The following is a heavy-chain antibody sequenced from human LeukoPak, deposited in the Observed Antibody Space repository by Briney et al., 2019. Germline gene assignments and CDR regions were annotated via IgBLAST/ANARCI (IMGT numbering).Heavy chain of an antibody. CDR3: ARGNTYYYDSSGHAFDI. V-gene: IGHV1-69*04. D-gene: IGHD3-22*01. J-gene: IGHJ3*02. CDR2: IIPILGIA. Sequence: ASVKVSCKASGGTFSSYAISWVRQAPGQGLEWMGRIIPILGIANYAQKFQGRVTITADKSTSTAYMELSSLRSEDTAVYYCARGNTYYYDSSGHAFDIWGQGTMVTVSS. CDR1: GGTFSSYA.